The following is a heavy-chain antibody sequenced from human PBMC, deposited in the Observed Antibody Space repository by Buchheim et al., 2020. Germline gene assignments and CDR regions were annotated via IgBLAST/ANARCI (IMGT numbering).Heavy chain of an antibody. D-gene: IGHD6-6*01. CDR3: AKAGIAARPSNFDY. Sequence: EVQLLESGGGLVQAGGSPRLSCAVSGFTFSSYTMSWVRQAPGKGLEWVSGISGSGGSTFYADSVRGRFTISRDNSKNTLYLQMNSLRAEDTAVYYCAKAGIAARPSNFDYWGQGTL. CDR2: ISGSGGST. CDR1: GFTFSSYT. J-gene: IGHJ4*02. V-gene: IGHV3-23*01.